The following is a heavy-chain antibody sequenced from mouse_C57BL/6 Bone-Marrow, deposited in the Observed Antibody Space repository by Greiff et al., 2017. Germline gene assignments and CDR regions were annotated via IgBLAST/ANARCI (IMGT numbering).Heavy chain of an antibody. CDR1: GFSLTSYG. J-gene: IGHJ4*01. D-gene: IGHD1-1*01. Sequence: VQLQQSGPGLVQPSQSLSITCTVSGFSLTSYGVHWVRQSPGKGLEWLGVIWSGGSTDYNAAFISRLSISKDNSKIQVFFKMNSLQDDDTAIYYSARNYDSSYRADYYAMDYWGQGTSVTVSS. CDR3: ARNYDSSYRADYYAMDY. CDR2: IWSGGST. V-gene: IGHV2-2*01.